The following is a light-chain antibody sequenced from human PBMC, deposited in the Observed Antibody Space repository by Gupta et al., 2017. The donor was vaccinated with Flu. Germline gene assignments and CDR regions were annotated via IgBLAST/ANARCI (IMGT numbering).Light chain of an antibody. Sequence: RNTISVSGSSSNIGSNYLYWYQHVPGTAPILLIYTNDQRPSGIPDRFSGSKSGTSGSLAISGLRSEDEADYFCAARDDNLDGWVFGGGTKVTVL. V-gene: IGLV1-47*01. CDR1: SSNIGSNY. J-gene: IGLJ3*02. CDR2: TND. CDR3: AARDDNLDGWV.